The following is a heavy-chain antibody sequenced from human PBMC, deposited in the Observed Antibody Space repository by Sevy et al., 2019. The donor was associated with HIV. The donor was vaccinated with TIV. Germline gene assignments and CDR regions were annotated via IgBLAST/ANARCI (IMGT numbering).Heavy chain of an antibody. J-gene: IGHJ4*02. D-gene: IGHD2-2*01. CDR2: IIPIFGTA. CDR1: GGTFSSYA. V-gene: IGHV1-69*13. CDR3: ARGAGKVVVVPAAMRAYYFDY. Sequence: ASVKVSCKASGGTFSSYAISWVRQAPGQGLEWMGGIIPIFGTANYAQKFQGRVTITADESTSTAYMELSSLRYEDTAVYYCARGAGKVVVVPAAMRAYYFDYWGQGTLVTVSS.